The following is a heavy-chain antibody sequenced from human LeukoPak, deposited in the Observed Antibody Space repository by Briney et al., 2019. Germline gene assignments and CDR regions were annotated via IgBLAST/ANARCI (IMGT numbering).Heavy chain of an antibody. J-gene: IGHJ4*02. D-gene: IGHD3-22*01. V-gene: IGHV4-59*08. CDR1: GGSISYYY. CDR3: ARHERNGGYYDY. CDR2: IYYSGGT. Sequence: SGTLSLTCTVSGGSISYYYWSWIRQSPGKGLEWIGYIYYSGGTDYNPSLKSRVTISVDTSKNQFSLQLRSVTAADTAVYYCARHERNGGYYDYWGQGTLVTVSS.